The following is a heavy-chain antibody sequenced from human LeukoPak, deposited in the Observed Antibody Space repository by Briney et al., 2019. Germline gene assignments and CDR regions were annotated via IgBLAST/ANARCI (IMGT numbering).Heavy chain of an antibody. CDR3: AKVAGYDILTGYYPDDY. Sequence: GGSLRLSCAASGFTFSSYAMSWVRQAPGKGLEWVSAISGSGGSTYYADSVKGRFTISRDNSKNTLYLEMNSLRAEDTAVYYCAKVAGYDILTGYYPDDYWGQGTLVTVSS. V-gene: IGHV3-23*01. D-gene: IGHD3-9*01. CDR2: ISGSGGST. CDR1: GFTFSSYA. J-gene: IGHJ4*02.